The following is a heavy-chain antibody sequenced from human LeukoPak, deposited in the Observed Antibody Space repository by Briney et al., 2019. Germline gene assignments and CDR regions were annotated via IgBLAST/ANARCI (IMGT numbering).Heavy chain of an antibody. CDR1: GYSISSGYY. CDR3: ARELRRYYYMDV. Sequence: SETLSLTCTVSGYSISSGYYWGWIRQPPGKGLEWIGSIYHSGSTYYNPSLKSRVTISVDTSKNQFSLKLRSVTAADTAVYYCARELRRYYYMDVWGKGTTVTVSS. D-gene: IGHD1-14*01. CDR2: IYHSGST. J-gene: IGHJ6*03. V-gene: IGHV4-38-2*02.